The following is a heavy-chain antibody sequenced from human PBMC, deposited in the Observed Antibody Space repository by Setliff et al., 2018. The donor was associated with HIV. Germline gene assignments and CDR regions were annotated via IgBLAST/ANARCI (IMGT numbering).Heavy chain of an antibody. Sequence: SETLSLTCTVSGGSISSRSYFWGWIRQPPGKGLEWIGSIYYSGNTYYNPSLKSRVTISGDTSKKQFSLKLRAVTAADSAVYYCARQGRPGDFDSWGQGTLVTVSS. J-gene: IGHJ4*02. CDR2: IYYSGNT. CDR3: ARQGRPGDFDS. CDR1: GGSISSRSYF. V-gene: IGHV4-39*01. D-gene: IGHD7-27*01.